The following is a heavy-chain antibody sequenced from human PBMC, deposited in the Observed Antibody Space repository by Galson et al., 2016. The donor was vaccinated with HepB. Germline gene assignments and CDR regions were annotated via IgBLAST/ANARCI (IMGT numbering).Heavy chain of an antibody. D-gene: IGHD6-19*01. CDR3: ARESSLYTGYTSGGRNDF. CDR2: TYCRSKCYN. CDR1: GDSVSSNSAA. Sequence: CAISGDSVSSNSAAWNWIRQSPSRGLEWLGRTYCRSKCYNDYAVSVKTRITNNPDTAKNQFSLQLKSVTPEETAVYYCARESSLYTGYTSGGRNDFWGQGTLVTASS. V-gene: IGHV6-1*01. J-gene: IGHJ4*02.